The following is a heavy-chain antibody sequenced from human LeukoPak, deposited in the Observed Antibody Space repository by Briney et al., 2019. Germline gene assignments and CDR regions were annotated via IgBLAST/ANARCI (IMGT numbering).Heavy chain of an antibody. CDR1: RFTFSSYA. CDR3: ARDTAPGHYYYYGMDL. Sequence: PGRSLRLSCAASRFTFSSYAMHWVRQAPGKGLEWVAVVSFDGSNKYYADSVKGRFTISRDNSKNTMYLQMNSLRAEDTAVYYCARDTAPGHYYYYGMDLWGQGTTVTVSS. CDR2: VSFDGSNK. V-gene: IGHV3-30-3*01. D-gene: IGHD3-16*01. J-gene: IGHJ6*02.